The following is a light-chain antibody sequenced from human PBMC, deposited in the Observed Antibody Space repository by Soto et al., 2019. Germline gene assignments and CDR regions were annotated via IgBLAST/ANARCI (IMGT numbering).Light chain of an antibody. CDR2: GAS. Sequence: ETVLTQSPCTLYLSPGERATLSCRASQSVSSNYLAWYQQKPGQAPRLLMYGASTMATGIPDRFSGSGSGTDFTLTLSSLEPKDFAVYYCQQFGRSPPSWTFGQGTKVEIK. CDR1: QSVSSNY. J-gene: IGKJ1*01. V-gene: IGKV3-20*01. CDR3: QQFGRSPPSWT.